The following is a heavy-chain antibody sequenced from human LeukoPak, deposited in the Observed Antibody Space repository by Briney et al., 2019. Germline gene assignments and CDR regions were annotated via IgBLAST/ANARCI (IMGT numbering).Heavy chain of an antibody. D-gene: IGHD7-27*01. CDR2: INPIGGST. J-gene: IGHJ3*02. CDR1: GYTFTSYY. CDR3: AIRKLGTPGAFDI. V-gene: IGHV1-46*01. Sequence: ASVKVSCKASGYTFTSYYMHWVRQAPGQGLEWMGIINPIGGSTSYAQKFQGRVTMTRDTSTSTVYMELSSLRSEDTAVYYCAIRKLGTPGAFDIWGQGTIVTVSS.